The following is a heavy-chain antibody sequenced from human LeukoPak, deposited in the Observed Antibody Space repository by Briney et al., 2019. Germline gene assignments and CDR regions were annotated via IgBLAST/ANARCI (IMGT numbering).Heavy chain of an antibody. Sequence: QPGGSLRLSCAASGFTFSSYAMTWVRQAPGKGLEWVSSISGSGDSTYYADSVKGRFTISRDNSKNMLYLQMNSLRAEDTAVYYCAKGGWGNYLDYWGQGALVTVSS. V-gene: IGHV3-23*01. CDR2: ISGSGDST. CDR3: AKGGWGNYLDY. CDR1: GFTFSSYA. J-gene: IGHJ4*02. D-gene: IGHD3-16*01.